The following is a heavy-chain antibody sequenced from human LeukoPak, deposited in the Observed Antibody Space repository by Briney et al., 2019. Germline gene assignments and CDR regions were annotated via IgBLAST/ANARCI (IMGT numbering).Heavy chain of an antibody. CDR1: GGSISSGDYY. CDR2: IYYSGST. D-gene: IGHD5-24*01. V-gene: IGHV4-30-4*01. Sequence: SETLSLTCTVSGGSISSGDYYWSWIRQPPGTGPEWIGYIYYSGSTYYNPSLKSRVTISVDTSKNQFSLKLSSVTAADTAVYYCASRDGYNPHWGQGTLVTVSS. CDR3: ASRDGYNPH. J-gene: IGHJ1*01.